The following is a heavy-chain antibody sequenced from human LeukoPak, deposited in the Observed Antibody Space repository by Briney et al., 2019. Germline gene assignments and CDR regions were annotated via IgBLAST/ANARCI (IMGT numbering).Heavy chain of an antibody. J-gene: IGHJ4*02. CDR1: GFTFSSYG. Sequence: GGSLRLSCAASGFTFSSYGMHWVRQAPGKGLEWVAVIWYDGSNKYYADSVKGRFTISRDNSKNTLYLQMNSLRAEDTAVYYCARESEYYYGSSGYYPKGSDYWGQGTLVTVSS. CDR3: ARESEYYYGSSGYYPKGSDY. CDR2: IWYDGSNK. V-gene: IGHV3-33*01. D-gene: IGHD3-22*01.